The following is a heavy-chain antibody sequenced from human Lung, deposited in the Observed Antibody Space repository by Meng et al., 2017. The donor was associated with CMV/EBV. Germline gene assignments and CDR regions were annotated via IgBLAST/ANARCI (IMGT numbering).Heavy chain of an antibody. CDR1: GFTYSSYE. J-gene: IGHJ4*02. V-gene: IGHV3-48*03. CDR3: ATVIVPADKYEFDY. CDR2: MSSSGSTI. D-gene: IGHD2-2*01. Sequence: GESXKISCAASGFTYSSYEMNWVRQAPGKGLEWVSYMSSSGSTIYYRDSVKGRFTISRDNAKNSLYLQLNNLRVDDTAVYYCATVIVPADKYEFDYWGQGXLVTVSS.